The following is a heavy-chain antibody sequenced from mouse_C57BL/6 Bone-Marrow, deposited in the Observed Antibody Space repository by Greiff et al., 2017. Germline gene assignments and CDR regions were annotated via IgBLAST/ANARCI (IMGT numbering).Heavy chain of an antibody. V-gene: IGHV5-9*01. CDR3: ARGSYDYDDGWYFDV. J-gene: IGHJ1*03. Sequence: EVQVVESGGGLVKPGGSLKLSCAASGFTFSSYTMSWVRQTPEKRLEWVATISGGGGNTYYPDSVKGRFTISRDNAKNTLYLQMSSLRSEDTALYYCARGSYDYDDGWYFDVWGTGITVTVSS. D-gene: IGHD2-4*01. CDR2: ISGGGGNT. CDR1: GFTFSSYT.